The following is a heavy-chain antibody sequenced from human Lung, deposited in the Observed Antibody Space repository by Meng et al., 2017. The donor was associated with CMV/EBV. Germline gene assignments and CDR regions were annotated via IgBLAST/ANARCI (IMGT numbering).Heavy chain of an antibody. CDR3: VRGKAWFLDFYGMDV. Sequence: PCAASGFTFSSYDMHWVRQGTGKGLEWVSNINSDGDTFYTGSVKGRFTISREHAKNSLYLQMNSLGAGDTAVYYCVRGKAWFLDFYGMDVWGQGTRVTVSS. V-gene: IGHV3-13*01. CDR1: GFTFSSYD. J-gene: IGHJ6*02. CDR2: INSDGDT. D-gene: IGHD3-3*01.